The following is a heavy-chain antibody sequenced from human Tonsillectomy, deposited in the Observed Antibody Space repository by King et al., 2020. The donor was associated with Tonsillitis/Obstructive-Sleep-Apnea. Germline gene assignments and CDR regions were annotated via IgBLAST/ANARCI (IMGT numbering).Heavy chain of an antibody. CDR3: ARGNPYDFRSGYYKADFDY. Sequence: KFQGRVTITRDTSASTAYMELSSLRSEDTAVYYCARGNPYDFRSGYYKADFDYWGQGTLVTVSS. J-gene: IGHJ4*02. D-gene: IGHD3-3*01. V-gene: IGHV1-3*01.